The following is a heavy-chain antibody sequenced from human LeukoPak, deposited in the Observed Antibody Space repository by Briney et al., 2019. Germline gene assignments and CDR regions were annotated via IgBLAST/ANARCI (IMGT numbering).Heavy chain of an antibody. CDR3: ARHEYSGSYYGLSWFDP. CDR2: IYYSGST. CDR1: DGSISSSDYY. V-gene: IGHV4-39*01. D-gene: IGHD1-26*01. Sequence: PSETLSLTCTVSDGSISSSDYYWGWIRQPPGKGLEWIASIYYSGSTYYNPSLKSRVTISVDTSKNQLSLKLSSLTAADTAVYYCARHEYSGSYYGLSWFDPWGQGTLVTVSS. J-gene: IGHJ5*02.